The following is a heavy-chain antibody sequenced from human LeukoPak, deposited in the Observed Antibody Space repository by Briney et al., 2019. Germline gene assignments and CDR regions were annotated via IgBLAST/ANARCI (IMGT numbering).Heavy chain of an antibody. J-gene: IGHJ2*01. CDR3: ARTASDGESTLRYFDL. CDR2: IYHSGST. Sequence: SETLSLTCTVSGYSISSGYYWGWIRQPPGKGLEWIGSIYHSGSTYYNPSLKSRVTISVDTSKNQFSLKLSSVTAADTAVYYCARTASDGESTLRYFDLWGRGTLVTVSS. CDR1: GYSISSGYY. D-gene: IGHD3-10*01. V-gene: IGHV4-38-2*02.